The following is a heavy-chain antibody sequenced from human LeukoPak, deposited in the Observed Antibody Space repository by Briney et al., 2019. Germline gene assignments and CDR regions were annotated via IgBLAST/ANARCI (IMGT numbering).Heavy chain of an antibody. CDR2: ISGSGGST. CDR1: GFTFSSYG. D-gene: IGHD3-10*01. J-gene: IGHJ5*02. Sequence: GGSLRLSCAAAGFTFSSYGMSWVRQAPGKGLEWVSAISGSGGSTYYADSVKGRFTISRDNSKNTLYLQMNSLRAEDTAVYYCAKMGYYYGSGSYKVNNWFDPWGQGTLVTVSS. CDR3: AKMGYYYGSGSYKVNNWFDP. V-gene: IGHV3-23*01.